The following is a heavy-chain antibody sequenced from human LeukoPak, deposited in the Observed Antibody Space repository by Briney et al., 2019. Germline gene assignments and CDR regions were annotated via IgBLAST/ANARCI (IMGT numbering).Heavy chain of an antibody. J-gene: IGHJ5*02. CDR1: GFTFTSYW. Sequence: GGSLRLSCAASGFTFTSYWMHWVRQAPGKGLVWVSHVNSDGSSTTYADSVKGRFTISRDNAKNTLYLQMNSLRAEDTAVYYRARVTITGTFDPWGQGTLVTVSS. CDR3: ARVTITGTFDP. CDR2: VNSDGSST. D-gene: IGHD1-7*01. V-gene: IGHV3-74*01.